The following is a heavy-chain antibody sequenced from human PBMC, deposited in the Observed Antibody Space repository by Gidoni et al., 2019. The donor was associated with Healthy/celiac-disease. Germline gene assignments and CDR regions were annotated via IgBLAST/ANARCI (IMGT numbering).Heavy chain of an antibody. D-gene: IGHD3-9*01. CDR1: GGSFSGYY. CDR2: INHSGST. J-gene: IGHJ5*02. V-gene: IGHV4-34*01. CDR3: ARGRRGYDILTGYYLNWFDP. Sequence: QVQLQQWGAGLLKPSDTLSLTCAVYGGSFSGYYWSWIRQRPGKGLEWIGEINHSGSTNYNPSLKSRVTISVDTSKNQFSLKLSSVTAADTAVYYCARGRRGYDILTGYYLNWFDPWGQGTLVTVSS.